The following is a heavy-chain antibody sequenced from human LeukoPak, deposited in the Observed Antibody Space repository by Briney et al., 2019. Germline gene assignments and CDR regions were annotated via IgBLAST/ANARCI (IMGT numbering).Heavy chain of an antibody. Sequence: SETLSLTCTVSGGSISSGDYYWSWIRQPPGKGLEWIGYIYYSGSTYYNPSLKSRVTISVDTSKNQFSLKLSSVTAADTAVYYCARYFLRVGATSWGQGTLVTVSS. D-gene: IGHD1-26*01. CDR3: ARYFLRVGATS. J-gene: IGHJ5*02. CDR1: GGSISSGDYY. V-gene: IGHV4-30-4*01. CDR2: IYYSGST.